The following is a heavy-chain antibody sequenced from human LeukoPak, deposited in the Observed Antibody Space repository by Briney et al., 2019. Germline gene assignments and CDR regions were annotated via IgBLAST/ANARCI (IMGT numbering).Heavy chain of an antibody. CDR1: GFXFSSYG. J-gene: IGHJ6*02. D-gene: IGHD3-10*01. V-gene: IGHV3-33*01. CDR3: AREYPMVRGVIMSYGMDV. Sequence: GGSLRLSCAASGFXFSSYGIHWVRQAPGKGLEWVAVIWYDGSNKYYADSVKGRFTISRDNSKNTLYLQMNSLRAEDTAVYYCAREYPMVRGVIMSYGMDVWGQGTTVTVSS. CDR2: IWYDGSNK.